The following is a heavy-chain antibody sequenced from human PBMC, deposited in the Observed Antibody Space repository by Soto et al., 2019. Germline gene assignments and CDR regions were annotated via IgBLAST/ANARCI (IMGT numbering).Heavy chain of an antibody. CDR1: GFTFSSYA. Sequence: GGSLRLSCAASGFTFSSYAMHWVRQAPGKGLEWVAVISDGGSNKYYADSVKGRFTISRDNSGNTLFLEMYSLRAEDTAVYYCARYIPGVRYYGMDVWGQGTTVTVSS. J-gene: IGHJ6*02. V-gene: IGHV3-30-3*01. CDR2: ISDGGSNK. CDR3: ARYIPGVRYYGMDV. D-gene: IGHD2-2*01.